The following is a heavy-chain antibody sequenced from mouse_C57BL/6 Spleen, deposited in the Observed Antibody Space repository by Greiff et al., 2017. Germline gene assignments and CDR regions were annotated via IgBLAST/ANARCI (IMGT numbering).Heavy chain of an antibody. J-gene: IGHJ1*03. V-gene: IGHV1-80*01. CDR2: IYPGDGDT. D-gene: IGHD1-1*01. CDR3: ARSPLYGSSYGYFDV. Sequence: VQLQESGAELVKPGASVKISCKASGYAFSSYWMNWVKQRPGKGLEWIGQIYPGDGDTNYNGKFKGKATLTADKSSSTAYMQLSSLTSEDSAVYFCARSPLYGSSYGYFDVWGTGTTVTVSS. CDR1: GYAFSSYW.